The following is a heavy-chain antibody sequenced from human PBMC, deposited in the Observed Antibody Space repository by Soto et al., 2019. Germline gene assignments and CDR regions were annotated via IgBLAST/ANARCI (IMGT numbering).Heavy chain of an antibody. CDR2: ISYDGSNK. Sequence: GSLRLSCAASGFTFSSYGMHWVRQAPGKGLEWVAVISYDGSNKYYADSVKGRFTTSRDNSKNTLYLQMNSLRAEDTAVYYCAKDDAGDYYGSGSVYYFDYWGQGTLVTSPQ. V-gene: IGHV3-30*18. CDR1: GFTFSSYG. J-gene: IGHJ4*02. CDR3: AKDDAGDYYGSGSVYYFDY. D-gene: IGHD3-10*01.